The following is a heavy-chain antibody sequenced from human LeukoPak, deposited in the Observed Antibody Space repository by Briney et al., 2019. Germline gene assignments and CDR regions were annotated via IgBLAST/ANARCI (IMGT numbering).Heavy chain of an antibody. D-gene: IGHD4-23*01. V-gene: IGHV3-20*04. CDR3: VRGYRGASYGGDA. J-gene: IGHJ5*02. CDR1: GFTFDDYG. CDR2: ISRNGDTT. Sequence: GGSLRLSCAASGFTFDDYGMTWVRQVPGGGLEWVSGISRNGDTTDYVDSVKGRFTISRDNAKNSLSLQMNSLRAEDTALYYCVRGYRGASYGGDAWGQGTLVTVSS.